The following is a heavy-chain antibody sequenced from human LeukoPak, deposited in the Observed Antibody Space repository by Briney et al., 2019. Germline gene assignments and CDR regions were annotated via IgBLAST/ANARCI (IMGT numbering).Heavy chain of an antibody. J-gene: IGHJ5*02. CDR2: IYYSGST. CDR1: GGSMKYYY. D-gene: IGHD2-8*01. V-gene: IGHV4-59*01. Sequence: SETLSLTCTVSGGSMKYYYWSWIRQPPGKGLEWIGYIYYSGSTNYNPSLKSRVTISVDTSNNQFSLRLSSVTAADTAVYYCARDSWSNWFDPWGQGTLVTVSS. CDR3: ARDSWSNWFDP.